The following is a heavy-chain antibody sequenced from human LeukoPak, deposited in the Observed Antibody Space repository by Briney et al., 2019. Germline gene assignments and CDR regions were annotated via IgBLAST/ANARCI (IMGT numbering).Heavy chain of an antibody. CDR2: ISYDGSNK. Sequence: GGSLRLSCAASGFTFSSYGMHWVRQAPGKGLEWVAVISYDGSNKYYADSVKGRFTISRDNSKNTLYLQMNSLRAEDTAVYYCAKATGYYDSSGYFTEDAFDIWGQGTMVTVSS. J-gene: IGHJ3*02. V-gene: IGHV3-30*18. CDR3: AKATGYYDSSGYFTEDAFDI. CDR1: GFTFSSYG. D-gene: IGHD3-22*01.